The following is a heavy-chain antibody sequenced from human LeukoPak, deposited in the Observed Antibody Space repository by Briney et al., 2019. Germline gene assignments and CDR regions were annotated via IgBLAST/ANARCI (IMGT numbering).Heavy chain of an antibody. CDR1: GGSFSGYY. D-gene: IGHD4-17*01. J-gene: IGHJ6*03. CDR3: ARGSKYGDSKYYYYYYFMDV. V-gene: IGHV4-34*01. Sequence: PSETLSLACAVYGGSFSGYYWSWIRQPPGKGLEWIGEINHSGSTNYNPSLKSRVTISVDTSKNQLSLTLSSVTAADTAVYYCARGSKYGDSKYYYYYYFMDVWGKGTTVTVSS. CDR2: INHSGST.